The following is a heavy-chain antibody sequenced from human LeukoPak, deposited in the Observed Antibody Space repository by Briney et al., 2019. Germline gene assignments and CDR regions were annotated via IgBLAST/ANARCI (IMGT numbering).Heavy chain of an antibody. V-gene: IGHV3-30*18. CDR1: RFTFSSYG. CDR2: ISYDGSNE. CDR3: AKDYGAYCSGDCYSLDY. Sequence: GGSLRLSCAASRFTFSSYGMHWVRQAPGKGLEWVAVISYDGSNEYYVDSVKGRFTISRDNSKSTLYLQMNNLRAEDTAVYYCAKDYGAYCSGDCYSLDYWGQGTLVTVSS. D-gene: IGHD2-21*02. J-gene: IGHJ4*02.